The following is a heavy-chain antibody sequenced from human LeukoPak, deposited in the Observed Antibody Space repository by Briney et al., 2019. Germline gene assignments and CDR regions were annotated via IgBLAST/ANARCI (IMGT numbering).Heavy chain of an antibody. J-gene: IGHJ4*02. D-gene: IGHD1-26*01. V-gene: IGHV1-2*02. CDR2: INPNSGGT. CDR3: AREATPGFDY. CDR1: GYTFTSYG. Sequence: ASVKVSCKASGYTFTSYGISWVRQAPGQGLEWMGWINPNSGGTNYAQKFQGRVTMTRDTSISTAYMELSRLRSDDTAVYYCAREATPGFDYWGQGTLVTVSS.